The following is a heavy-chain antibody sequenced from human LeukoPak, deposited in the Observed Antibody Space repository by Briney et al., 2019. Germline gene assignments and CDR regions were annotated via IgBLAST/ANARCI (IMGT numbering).Heavy chain of an antibody. CDR2: ISGSGGST. J-gene: IGHJ4*02. Sequence: GGALRLSFAAPGFPFCSYALSWVRPAPGKGLEWGSAISGSGGSTYYADSVKGRFTISRDNSKNTLYLQMNSLRAEDTAVYYCAKDRGRYGDYVFDYWGQGTLVTVSS. V-gene: IGHV3-23*01. CDR3: AKDRGRYGDYVFDY. D-gene: IGHD4-17*01. CDR1: GFPFCSYA.